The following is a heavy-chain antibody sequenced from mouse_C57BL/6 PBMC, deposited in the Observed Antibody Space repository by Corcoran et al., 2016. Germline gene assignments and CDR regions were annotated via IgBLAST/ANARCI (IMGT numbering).Heavy chain of an antibody. CDR2: IYPGSGNT. V-gene: IGHV1-66*01. Sequence: QVQLQQSGPELVKPGASVKISCKASGYSFTSYYIHWVKQRPGQGLEWIGWIYPGSGNTKYNEKFKGKATLTADTSSSTAYMQLSSLTSEDSAVYYCAAPSYSNYPYSFDYWGQGTTLTVSS. J-gene: IGHJ2*01. D-gene: IGHD2-5*01. CDR3: AAPSYSNYPYSFDY. CDR1: GYSFTSYY.